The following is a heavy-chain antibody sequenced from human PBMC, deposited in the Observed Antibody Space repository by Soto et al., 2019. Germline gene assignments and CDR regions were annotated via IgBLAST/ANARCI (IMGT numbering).Heavy chain of an antibody. D-gene: IGHD3-10*01. CDR1: GGSFSGYY. CDR3: ARDALITMVRGVIGWFDP. V-gene: IGHV4-34*01. Sequence: SETLSLTCAVYGGSFSGYYWSWIRQPPGKGLEWIGEINHSGSTNYNPSLKSRVTISVDTSKNQFSLKLSSVAAADTAVYYCARDALITMVRGVIGWFDPWGQGTLVTVSS. J-gene: IGHJ5*02. CDR2: INHSGST.